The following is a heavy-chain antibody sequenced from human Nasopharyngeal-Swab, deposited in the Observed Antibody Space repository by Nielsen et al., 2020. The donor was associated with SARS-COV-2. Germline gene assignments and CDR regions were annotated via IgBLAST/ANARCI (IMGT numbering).Heavy chain of an antibody. CDR3: AVDYGDYDSYYGMDV. V-gene: IGHV1-18*01. Sequence: ASVKVSCKASGYTFTSYGISWVRQAPGQGLEWMGWISPYNGNTNYAQNLQGRVTMTTDTSTSTVYMELRSLRSDDTAVYYCAVDYGDYDSYYGMDVWGQGTTVTVSS. CDR1: GYTFTSYG. CDR2: ISPYNGNT. D-gene: IGHD4-17*01. J-gene: IGHJ6*02.